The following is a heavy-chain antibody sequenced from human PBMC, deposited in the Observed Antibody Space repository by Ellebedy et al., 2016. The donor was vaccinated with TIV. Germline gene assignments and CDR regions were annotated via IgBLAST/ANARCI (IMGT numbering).Heavy chain of an antibody. D-gene: IGHD2-2*01. V-gene: IGHV1-3*01. CDR2: LNPAVNAGQGNT. Sequence: AASVTVSCKASGYTFTIYAIHWVRQALGQSLAWHGCLNPAVNAGQGNTKYSQNFQGRVTLTSDTYANTAYMELSSLRSEDTAGYYCARWGVPADYYYDGRDVWGQGTTVTVSS. J-gene: IGHJ6*02. CDR3: ARWGVPADYYYDGRDV. CDR1: GYTFTIYA.